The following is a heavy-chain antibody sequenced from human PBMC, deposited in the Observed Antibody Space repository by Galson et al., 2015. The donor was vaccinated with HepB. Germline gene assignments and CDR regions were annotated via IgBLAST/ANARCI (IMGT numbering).Heavy chain of an antibody. CDR3: ARYCSGGSCYASGFDP. CDR1: GGTFSSYA. J-gene: IGHJ5*02. Sequence: SVKVSCKASGGTFSSYAISWVRQAPGQGLEWMGGIIPILGIANYAQKFQGRVTITADKSTSTAYMELSSLRSEDTAVYYCARYCSGGSCYASGFDPWGQGTLVTVSS. CDR2: IIPILGIA. D-gene: IGHD2-15*01. V-gene: IGHV1-69*10.